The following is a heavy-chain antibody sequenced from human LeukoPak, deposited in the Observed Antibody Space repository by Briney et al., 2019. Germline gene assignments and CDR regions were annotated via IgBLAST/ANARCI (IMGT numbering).Heavy chain of an antibody. V-gene: IGHV3-7*01. Sequence: PSETLSLTCTVSGGSISSSSYYWGWIRQAPGKGLEWVANIKQDGSEKYFVDSVKGRFTISRDNAKNSLYLQMNSLRAEDTAVYYCARDSGYDFHGMDVWGQGTTVTVSS. J-gene: IGHJ6*02. D-gene: IGHD5-12*01. CDR3: ARDSGYDFHGMDV. CDR2: IKQDGSEK. CDR1: GGSISSSSYY.